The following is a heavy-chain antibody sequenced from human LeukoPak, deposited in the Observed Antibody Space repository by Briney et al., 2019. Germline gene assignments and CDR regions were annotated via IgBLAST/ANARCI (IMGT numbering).Heavy chain of an antibody. CDR2: IYPGDSDT. CDR3: ARRRGRYSGDAFDI. CDR1: GYSFTSHW. D-gene: IGHD1-26*01. Sequence: PGESLKISCKGSGYSFTSHWIGWVRQMPGKALEWMGIIYPGDSDTRYSPSFQGQVTISTDKSMSTAYLQWSSLKASDTAMYYCARRRGRYSGDAFDIWGQGTMVTVSS. J-gene: IGHJ3*02. V-gene: IGHV5-51*01.